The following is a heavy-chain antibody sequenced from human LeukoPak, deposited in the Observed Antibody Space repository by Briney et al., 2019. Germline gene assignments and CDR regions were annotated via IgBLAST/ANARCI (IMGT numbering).Heavy chain of an antibody. CDR1: GFTFNIYH. CDR3: ARRSLRGAFDV. V-gene: IGHV3-21*04. CDR2: ISTSSSYI. Sequence: GGSLRLSCATSGFTFNIYHMSWVRQASGTGLEWLSSISTSSSYIYYADSVRGRFTISRDNAKSSLFLQMDSLTAEDTAIYYCARRSLRGAFDVWGQGTLVTVSS. J-gene: IGHJ3*01.